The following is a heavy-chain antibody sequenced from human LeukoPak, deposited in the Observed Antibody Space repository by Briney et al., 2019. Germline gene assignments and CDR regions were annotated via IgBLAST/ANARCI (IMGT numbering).Heavy chain of an antibody. J-gene: IGHJ6*02. V-gene: IGHV1-46*01. D-gene: IGHD4-17*01. Sequence: ASVKVPSTASGYTFTSYSMHWVRQAPGQGLEWMGIIDPSGGSTRFEQRFQGRVTMTRDTSTSTVYMDLSSLRSEDTAVYYCARAVPGFYYYGMDVWGQGTTVTVSS. CDR1: GYTFTSYS. CDR3: ARAVPGFYYYGMDV. CDR2: IDPSGGST.